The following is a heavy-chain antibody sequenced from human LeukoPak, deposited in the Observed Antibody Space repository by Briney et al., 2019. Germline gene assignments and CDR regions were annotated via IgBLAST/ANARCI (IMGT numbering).Heavy chain of an antibody. D-gene: IGHD2-15*01. V-gene: IGHV4-59*01. CDR3: ARDRYCIGGICYPGRFDP. CDR2: MYYSGST. CDR1: GGSMNDYY. J-gene: IGHJ5*02. Sequence: SETLSLTCTVSGGSMNDYYWSWIRQPPGKGLEWIGYMYYSGSTNYNPSLKSRGSISIDTSKNQFSLKLSSVTAADTAVYYCARDRYCIGGICYPGRFDPWGRGTLVTVSS.